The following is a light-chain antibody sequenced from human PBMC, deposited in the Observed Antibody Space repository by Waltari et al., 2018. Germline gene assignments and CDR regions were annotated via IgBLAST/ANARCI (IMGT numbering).Light chain of an antibody. J-gene: IGLJ2*01. CDR1: SGDVGAHNY. Sequence: QSVLTQSASVSGSPGQSITISCTGTSGDVGAHNYVSWYQQHPGKAPQLIIYDVSKRPSGVSNRNSASKSGNTASLTISGLQAEDEAHYYCNSYTSSTNVVFGGGTKLTVL. V-gene: IGLV2-14*03. CDR2: DVS. CDR3: NSYTSSTNVV.